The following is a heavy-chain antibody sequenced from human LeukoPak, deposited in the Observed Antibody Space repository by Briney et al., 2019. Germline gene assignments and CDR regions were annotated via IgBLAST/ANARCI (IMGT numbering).Heavy chain of an antibody. Sequence: VSFRASGYTFTSYDINWVGQATGQGREWMGWMNPNSGNTGYAQKFQGRVTITRNTSISTAYMELSSLRSEDTAVYYCARGHRTLGRPYYYYGMDVWGQGTTVTVSS. J-gene: IGHJ6*02. CDR3: ARGHRTLGRPYYYYGMDV. D-gene: IGHD3/OR15-3a*01. CDR2: MNPNSGNT. V-gene: IGHV1-8*01. CDR1: GYTFTSYD.